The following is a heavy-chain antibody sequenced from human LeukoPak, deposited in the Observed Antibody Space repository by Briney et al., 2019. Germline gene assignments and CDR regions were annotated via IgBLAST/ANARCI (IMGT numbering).Heavy chain of an antibody. CDR1: GYTFTGYY. D-gene: IGHD1-26*01. V-gene: IGHV1-2*02. J-gene: IGHJ3*02. CDR3: ARESPTGATLDAFDI. Sequence: ASVKVPCKASGYTFTGYYMHWVRQAPGQGLEWMGWINPNSGGTNYAQKFQGRVTMTRDTSISTAYMELSRLRSDDTAVYYCARESPTGATLDAFDIWGQGTMVTVSS. CDR2: INPNSGGT.